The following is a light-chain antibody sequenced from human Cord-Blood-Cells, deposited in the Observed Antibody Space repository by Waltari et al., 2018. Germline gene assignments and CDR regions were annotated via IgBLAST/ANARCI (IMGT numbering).Light chain of an antibody. V-gene: IGKV1-5*03. Sequence: IQITQSHSTLPPPVANRIPITCRASQSISTWLAWYQQKPGKAPKLLIYKASSLESGVPSRFSGSGSGTEFTLTISSLQPDDFATYYCQQYNSYSWTFGQGTKVEIK. J-gene: IGKJ1*01. CDR3: QQYNSYSWT. CDR1: QSISTW. CDR2: KAS.